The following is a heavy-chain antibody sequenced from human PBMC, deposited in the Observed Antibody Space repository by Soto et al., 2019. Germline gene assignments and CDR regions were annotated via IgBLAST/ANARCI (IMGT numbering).Heavy chain of an antibody. Sequence: QVQLVQSGAEVKKPGASVKVSCKASGYTFTSYYMHWVRQAPGQGLEWMGIINPSGGSTSYAQKFQGRVTRTRDTSTSTVYMELSSLRSEDTAVYYCARVEVGSGSYYLWFDPWGQGTLVTVSS. V-gene: IGHV1-46*03. J-gene: IGHJ5*02. CDR3: ARVEVGSGSYYLWFDP. CDR1: GYTFTSYY. CDR2: INPSGGST. D-gene: IGHD3-10*01.